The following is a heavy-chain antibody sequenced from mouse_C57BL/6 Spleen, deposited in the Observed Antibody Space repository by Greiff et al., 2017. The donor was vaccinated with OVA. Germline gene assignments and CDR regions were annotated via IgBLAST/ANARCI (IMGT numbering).Heavy chain of an antibody. V-gene: IGHV1-53*01. CDR3: ARSSYYYGSSYGYFDV. Sequence: QVQLQQPGPELVKPGASVKLSCKASGYTFTSYWMHWVKQRPGQGLEWIGNINPSNGGTNYNEKFKSKATLTVDKSSSTAYMQLSSLTSEDSAVYYCARSSYYYGSSYGYFDVWGTGTTVTVAS. J-gene: IGHJ1*03. CDR2: INPSNGGT. CDR1: GYTFTSYW. D-gene: IGHD1-1*01.